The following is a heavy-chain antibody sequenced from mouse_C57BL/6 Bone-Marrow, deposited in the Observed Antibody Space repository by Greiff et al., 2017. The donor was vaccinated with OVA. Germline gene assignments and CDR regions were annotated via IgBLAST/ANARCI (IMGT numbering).Heavy chain of an antibody. J-gene: IGHJ2*01. D-gene: IGHD2-3*01. Sequence: VQLQQPGAELVKPGASVKLSCKASGYTFTSYWMHWVKQRPGQGLEWIGMIHPNSGSTNYNEKFKSKATLTVDKSSSTAYMQLSSLTSEDSAVYYCARSGGYYPYYFDYWGQGTTLTGSS. V-gene: IGHV1-64*01. CDR3: ARSGGYYPYYFDY. CDR1: GYTFTSYW. CDR2: IHPNSGST.